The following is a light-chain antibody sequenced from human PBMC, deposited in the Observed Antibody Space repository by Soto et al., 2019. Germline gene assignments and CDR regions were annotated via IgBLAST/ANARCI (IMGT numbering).Light chain of an antibody. V-gene: IGLV2-14*01. CDR3: VSYATSTTLYV. CDR2: EVT. J-gene: IGLJ1*01. CDR1: SSDVGSFNY. Sequence: SALTQPASVYGSPGQSVTISCTATSSDVGSFNYVSWYQHHPGKAPKLMIYEVTSRPSGVSNRFSGSKAGKTASLTISGLQAEDAADYYCVSYATSTTLYVFGSGTTVT.